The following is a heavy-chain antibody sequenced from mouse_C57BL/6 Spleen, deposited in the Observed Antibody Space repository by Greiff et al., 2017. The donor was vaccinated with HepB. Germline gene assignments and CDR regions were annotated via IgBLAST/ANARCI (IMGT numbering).Heavy chain of an antibody. Sequence: EVQLQQSGPELVKPGASVKIPCKASGYTFTDYNMDWVKQSHGKSLEWIGDINPNNGGTSYNQKFKGKATLTVDKSSSTAYMELRSLTSEDTAVYYCARGQLGREDYWGQGTSVTVSS. J-gene: IGHJ4*01. CDR2: INPNNGGT. CDR1: GYTFTDYN. V-gene: IGHV1-18*01. CDR3: ARGQLGREDY. D-gene: IGHD4-1*02.